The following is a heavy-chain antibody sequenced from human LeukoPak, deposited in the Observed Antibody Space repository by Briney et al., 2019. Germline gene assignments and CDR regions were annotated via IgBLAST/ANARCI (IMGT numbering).Heavy chain of an antibody. D-gene: IGHD2-2*01. CDR2: FDPEHGET. Sequence: GASVKVSYQVSGYTLPELSMHWVRQAPGHGLEWIGGFDPEHGETIHAQKFHGRVTMTDDTSTDTAYMEPSSLRSEDTAVYYCATAFLSCNSCCDFDYWGQGTLVTVSS. CDR3: ATAFLSCNSCCDFDY. J-gene: IGHJ4*02. V-gene: IGHV1-24*01. CDR1: GYTLPELS.